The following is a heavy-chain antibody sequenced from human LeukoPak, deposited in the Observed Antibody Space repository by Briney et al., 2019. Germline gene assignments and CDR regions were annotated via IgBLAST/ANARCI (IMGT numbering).Heavy chain of an antibody. CDR3: AKGYCSGGSCRRYYGMDV. Sequence: GESLKISCKGSGYSFTSYWIGWVRQMPGKGLEWMGIIYPGDSDTRYSPSFQGQVTISADESISTAYLQWSSLKASDTAMYYCAKGYCSGGSCRRYYGMDVWGKGTTVTVSS. V-gene: IGHV5-51*01. D-gene: IGHD2-15*01. J-gene: IGHJ6*04. CDR1: GYSFTSYW. CDR2: IYPGDSDT.